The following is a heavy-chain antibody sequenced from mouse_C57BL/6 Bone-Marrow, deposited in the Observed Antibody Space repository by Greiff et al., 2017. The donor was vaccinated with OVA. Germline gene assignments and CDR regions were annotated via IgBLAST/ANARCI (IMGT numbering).Heavy chain of an antibody. CDR2: INPYNGGT. CDR3: ARGVMDYYAMDY. J-gene: IGHJ4*01. CDR1: GYTFTDYY. Sequence: EVQLQQSGPVLVKPGASVKMSCKASGYTFTDYYMNWVKQSHGKSLEWIGVINPYNGGTSYNQKFKGKATLTVDKSSSTAYMELNSLTSEDSAVYYCARGVMDYYAMDYWGQGTSVTVSS. D-gene: IGHD1-1*02. V-gene: IGHV1-19*01.